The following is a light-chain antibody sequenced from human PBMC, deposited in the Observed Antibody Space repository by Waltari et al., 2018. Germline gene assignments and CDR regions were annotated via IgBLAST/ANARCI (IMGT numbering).Light chain of an antibody. J-gene: IGLJ1*01. Sequence: SYVVTQPPSVSVAPGETARITCGGDNIGSYSVHWYQQRPGQAPILIMRYDSDRPSGIPDRFSGFNYGNTATLTISRVEAGDEADYYCHVWHAALDPGVFGSGTEVTVL. CDR3: HVWHAALDPGV. CDR2: YDS. V-gene: IGLV3-21*04. CDR1: NIGSYS.